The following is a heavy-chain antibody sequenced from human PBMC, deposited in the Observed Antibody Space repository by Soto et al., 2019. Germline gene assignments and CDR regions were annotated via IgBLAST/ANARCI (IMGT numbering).Heavy chain of an antibody. CDR3: ARVPANYYYYMDV. CDR2: ISSNGGST. CDR1: GFTFSSYA. V-gene: IGHV3-64*01. J-gene: IGHJ6*03. Sequence: EVQLVESGGGLVQPGGSLRLSCAASGFTFSSYAMHWVRQAPGKGLEYVSAISSNGGSTYYANSVKGRFTISRDNSEKTLYLQMGSLRAEDMAVYYCARVPANYYYYMDVWGKGTTVTVSS.